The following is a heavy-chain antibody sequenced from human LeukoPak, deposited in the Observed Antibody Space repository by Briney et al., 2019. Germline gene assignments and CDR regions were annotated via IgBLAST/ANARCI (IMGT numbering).Heavy chain of an antibody. CDR1: GFTFSSYA. CDR3: AREWDCSSTSCSDYYYGMDV. J-gene: IGHJ6*02. Sequence: QPGGSLRLSCAASGFTFSSYAMHWVRQAPGKGLEWVAVISYDGSNKYYADSVKGRFTISRDNSKNTLYLQMNSLRAEDTAVYYCAREWDCSSTSCSDYYYGMDVWGQGTTVTVSS. D-gene: IGHD2-2*01. CDR2: ISYDGSNK. V-gene: IGHV3-30-3*01.